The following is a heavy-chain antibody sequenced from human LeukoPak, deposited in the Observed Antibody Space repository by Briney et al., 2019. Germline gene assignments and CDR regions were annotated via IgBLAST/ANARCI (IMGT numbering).Heavy chain of an antibody. CDR3: ARTAWGYYYYMDV. CDR1: GFTFSTYV. J-gene: IGHJ6*03. D-gene: IGHD3-16*01. Sequence: GGSLRLSCAASGFTFSTYVITWVRQAPGKGLEWVANIKQDGSEKYYVDSVKGRFTISRDNARNSLYLQMNSLRAEDTAVYYCARTAWGYYYYMDVWGKGTTVTISS. CDR2: IKQDGSEK. V-gene: IGHV3-7*01.